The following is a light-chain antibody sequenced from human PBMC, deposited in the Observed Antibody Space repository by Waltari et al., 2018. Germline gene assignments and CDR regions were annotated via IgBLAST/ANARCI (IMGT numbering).Light chain of an antibody. CDR3: VLYMGSGIWV. J-gene: IGLJ3*02. CDR1: SGSVSSSYY. V-gene: IGLV8-61*01. Sequence: QTVMTQEPSFSVSPGGTVTLTCGLSSGSVSSSYYPSWYQQTPGQAPRTLIYNTSTRSSGVPDRFSTSILGNKAALTITGAQADDESDYYCVLYMGSGIWVFGGGTKLTVL. CDR2: NTS.